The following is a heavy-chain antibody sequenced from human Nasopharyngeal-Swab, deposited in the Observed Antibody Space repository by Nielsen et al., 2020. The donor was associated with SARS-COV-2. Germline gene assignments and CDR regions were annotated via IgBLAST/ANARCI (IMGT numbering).Heavy chain of an antibody. J-gene: IGHJ4*02. V-gene: IGHV1-46*01. D-gene: IGHD3-10*01. Sequence: ASVKVSCKASGYKFTSYYIHWVRQAPGQGLEWMGVINPSIYSTTYAQKFQGRVSMTRDTSTCTVYMEVSSLTSEDTAMYFCARDFYGSGTYYFDYWGQGTLVTVSS. CDR1: GYKFTSYY. CDR2: INPSIYST. CDR3: ARDFYGSGTYYFDY.